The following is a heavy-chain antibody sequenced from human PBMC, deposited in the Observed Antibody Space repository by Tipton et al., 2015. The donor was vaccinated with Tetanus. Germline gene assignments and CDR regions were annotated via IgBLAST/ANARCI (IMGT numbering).Heavy chain of an antibody. CDR2: ISYSGST. V-gene: IGHV4-61*01. CDR3: ARDHGITWGGMGYYYGMDV. J-gene: IGHJ6*02. D-gene: IGHD3-16*01. CDR1: GGSVRSGSYY. Sequence: TLSLTCTVSGGSVRSGSYYWNWIRQPPGKGLEWIGYISYSGSTNSNYSLKSRITISQDTSKNQFSLRLSSVTAADTAVYYCARDHGITWGGMGYYYGMDVWGQGTTVTVSS.